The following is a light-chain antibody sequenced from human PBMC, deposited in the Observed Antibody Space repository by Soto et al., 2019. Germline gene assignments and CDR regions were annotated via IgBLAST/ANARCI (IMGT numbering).Light chain of an antibody. Sequence: EIVMTQSPATLSVSPGERATLSCRASQSVSSNLAWYQQKPGQAPRLLIYGASTRATGIPARFSGSGSGTEFPLPISRRQSEDFEVYYCQQYNNWPRLFGQGTRLEIK. CDR3: QQYNNWPRL. J-gene: IGKJ5*01. CDR2: GAS. CDR1: QSVSSN. V-gene: IGKV3-15*01.